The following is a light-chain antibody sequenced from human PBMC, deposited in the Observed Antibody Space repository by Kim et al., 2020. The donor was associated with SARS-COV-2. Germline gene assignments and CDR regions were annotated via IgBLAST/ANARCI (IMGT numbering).Light chain of an antibody. CDR3: CSYAGSSTSVV. Sequence: LTQPASVSGSPGQSITISCTGTSSDVGSYNLVSWYQQHPGKAPKLMIYEVSKRPSGVSNRFSGSKSGNTASLTISGLQAEDEADYYCCSYAGSSTSVVFGGGTQLTVL. CDR2: EVS. V-gene: IGLV2-23*02. CDR1: SSDVGSYNL. J-gene: IGLJ2*01.